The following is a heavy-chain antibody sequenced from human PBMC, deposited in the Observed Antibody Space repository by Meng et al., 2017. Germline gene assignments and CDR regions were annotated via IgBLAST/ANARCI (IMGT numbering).Heavy chain of an antibody. CDR1: GFTFDDYG. CDR2: INWNGGST. Sequence: GESLKISCAASGFTFDDYGMCWVRQAPGKGLEWVSGINWNGGSTGYADSVKGRFTISRDNAKNSLYLQMNSLRAEDTALYYCARDLRFFGVRAVDIWGQGTMVTVSS. J-gene: IGHJ3*02. CDR3: ARDLRFFGVRAVDI. D-gene: IGHD3-10*02. V-gene: IGHV3-20*04.